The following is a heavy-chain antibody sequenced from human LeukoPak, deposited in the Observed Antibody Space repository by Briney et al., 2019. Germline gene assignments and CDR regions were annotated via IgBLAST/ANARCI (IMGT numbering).Heavy chain of an antibody. Sequence: QTGGSLRLSCAASGFTFSSYAMSWVRRAPGKGLEWVSVINDSGGSTYYADSVKGRFTISRDNSKNTLYLQMNSLRAEDTAVYYCAKVRWGIGGSCLFDDWGQGTLVTVSS. D-gene: IGHD2-15*01. CDR1: GFTFSSYA. V-gene: IGHV3-23*01. J-gene: IGHJ4*02. CDR2: INDSGGST. CDR3: AKVRWGIGGSCLFDD.